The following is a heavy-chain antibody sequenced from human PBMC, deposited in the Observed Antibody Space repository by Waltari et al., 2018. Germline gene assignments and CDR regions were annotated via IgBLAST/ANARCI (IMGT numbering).Heavy chain of an antibody. V-gene: IGHV3-30*03. Sequence: QVQLVESGGGVVQPGRSLRLSCAASGFTFSSYGMHWVRQAPGKGLEWVAVISYDGSNKYYADSVKGRFTISRDNSKNTVYLQMGSLRAEDTALYYCAREVWGYMESWGQGTTVTVSS. CDR1: GFTFSSYG. D-gene: IGHD3-16*01. CDR3: AREVWGYMES. J-gene: IGHJ6*02. CDR2: ISYDGSNK.